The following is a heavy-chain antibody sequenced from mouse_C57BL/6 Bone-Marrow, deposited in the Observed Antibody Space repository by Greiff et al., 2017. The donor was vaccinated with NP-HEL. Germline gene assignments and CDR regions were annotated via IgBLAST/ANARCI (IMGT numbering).Heavy chain of an antibody. CDR1: GYTFTDYE. D-gene: IGHD2-4*01. CDR3: TRGIYYDYDVFAY. V-gene: IGHV1-15*01. J-gene: IGHJ3*01. Sequence: QVQLQQSGAELVRPGASVTLSCKASGYTFTDYEMHWVKQTPVHGLEWIGAIDPETGGTAYNQKFKGKAILTADKSSSTAYMELRSLTSEDSAVYYCTRGIYYDYDVFAYWGQGTLVTVSA. CDR2: IDPETGGT.